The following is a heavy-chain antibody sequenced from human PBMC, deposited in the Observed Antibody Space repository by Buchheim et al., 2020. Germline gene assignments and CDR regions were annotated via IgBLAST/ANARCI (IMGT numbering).Heavy chain of an antibody. D-gene: IGHD6-13*01. CDR2: IWYDGSNK. V-gene: IGHV3-30*18. Sequence: QVQLVESGGGVVQPGRSLKLSCAASGFTFSSYGMHWVRQAPGKGPEWVAIIWYDGSNKYYADSVKGRFTISSDNSKDTLYLQMNSLRAEDTAVYYCAKDRYSTSRYFDYWGQGTL. J-gene: IGHJ4*02. CDR1: GFTFSSYG. CDR3: AKDRYSTSRYFDY.